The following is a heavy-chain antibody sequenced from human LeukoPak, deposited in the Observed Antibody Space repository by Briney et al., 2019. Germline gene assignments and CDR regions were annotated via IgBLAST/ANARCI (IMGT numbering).Heavy chain of an antibody. V-gene: IGHV3-33*06. D-gene: IGHD5-18*01. Sequence: GGSLRLSCSASGFIFNSYGMHWVRQAPGEGLEWVAVIWFDGSNKLYADSVKGRFTISRDNSKSTLFLQMNSLRAEDTAVYYCAKDHRAYSYGQYAMDVWGQGTRVTVSS. CDR3: AKDHRAYSYGQYAMDV. CDR1: GFIFNSYG. J-gene: IGHJ6*02. CDR2: IWFDGSNK.